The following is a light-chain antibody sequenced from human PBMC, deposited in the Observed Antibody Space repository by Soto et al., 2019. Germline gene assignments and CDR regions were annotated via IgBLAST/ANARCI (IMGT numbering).Light chain of an antibody. CDR3: QQYNSPPT. CDR2: NAS. Sequence: DIQMTQSPSTLSASVGDRVTLTCRASQSISSWLAWYQQKPGKAPKLLIYNASSLESGDTSSFSGSGSGIEFTLTISRPQADDVAYYYRQQYNSPPTFGQGTKVEIK. V-gene: IGKV1-5*03. J-gene: IGKJ1*01. CDR1: QSISSW.